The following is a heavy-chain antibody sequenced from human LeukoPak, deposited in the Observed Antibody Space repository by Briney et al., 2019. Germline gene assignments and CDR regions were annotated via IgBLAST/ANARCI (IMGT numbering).Heavy chain of an antibody. J-gene: IGHJ3*02. Sequence: GGSLRLSCAASGFTFSSYAMHWVRQAPGKGLEWVAVISYDGSNKYYADSVKGRFTISRDNSKNTLYLQMNSLRAEDTAVYYCAKVMMGYYDSSGYVDAFDIWGQGTMVTVSS. CDR1: GFTFSSYA. D-gene: IGHD3-22*01. V-gene: IGHV3-30-3*01. CDR2: ISYDGSNK. CDR3: AKVMMGYYDSSGYVDAFDI.